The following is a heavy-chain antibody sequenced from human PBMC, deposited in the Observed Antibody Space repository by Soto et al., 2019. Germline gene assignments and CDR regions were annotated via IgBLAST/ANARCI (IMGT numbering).Heavy chain of an antibody. Sequence: SETLSLTCTVSGGSVSSGSYYWSWIRQPPGKGLEWVGYIYYSGSTNYNPSLKSRVTISVDTSKNQFSLKLSSVTAADTAVYYCATVTTYGYYYYGMDVWGQGPTVTVSS. V-gene: IGHV4-61*01. D-gene: IGHD4-17*01. J-gene: IGHJ6*02. CDR2: IYYSGST. CDR1: GGSVSSGSYY. CDR3: ATVTTYGYYYYGMDV.